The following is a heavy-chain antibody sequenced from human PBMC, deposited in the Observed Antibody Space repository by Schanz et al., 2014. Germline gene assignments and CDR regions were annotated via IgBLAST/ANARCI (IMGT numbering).Heavy chain of an antibody. CDR2: ISSSSSTR. Sequence: VQLVESGGGVVQPGRSLRLSCAASGFTFSSYSMNWVRQAPGKGLEWVSYISSSSSTRYYADSVKGRFTISRDNAKNSLFLQMNSLRAEDTAVYYCARPPHDSSGYYPFDYWGQGTLVTVSS. CDR3: ARPPHDSSGYYPFDY. CDR1: GFTFSSYS. D-gene: IGHD3-22*01. V-gene: IGHV3-48*01. J-gene: IGHJ4*02.